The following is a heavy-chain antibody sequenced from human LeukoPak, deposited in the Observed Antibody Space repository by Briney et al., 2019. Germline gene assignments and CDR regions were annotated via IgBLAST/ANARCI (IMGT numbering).Heavy chain of an antibody. CDR3: ARVSILIVPYYAFDI. CDR2: ISSSSGYI. J-gene: IGHJ3*02. Sequence: GGSLRLSCAASGFTFSSYSMNWVRQAPGKGLEWVSSISSSSGYIYYADSVKGRFTISRDNAKNSLFLQMNSLRAEDTAVYYCARVSILIVPYYAFDIWGQGTMVTVSS. CDR1: GFTFSSYS. V-gene: IGHV3-21*01. D-gene: IGHD2/OR15-2a*01.